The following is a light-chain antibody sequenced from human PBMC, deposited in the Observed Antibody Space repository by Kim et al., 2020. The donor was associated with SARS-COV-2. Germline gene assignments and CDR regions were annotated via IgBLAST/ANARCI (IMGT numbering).Light chain of an antibody. J-gene: IGLJ1*01. CDR3: CSYTRSSNYV. CDR1: SRDIGYYKS. V-gene: IGLV2-14*03. Sequence: QSALTQPASVSGSPGQSITISCSGTSRDIGYYKSVSWYQQHPGKVPKLILYDVSKRPSGVSDRFSGSKSGNTASLTISGLQAEDEADYYCCSYTRSSNYVFGTGTKVTVL. CDR2: DVS.